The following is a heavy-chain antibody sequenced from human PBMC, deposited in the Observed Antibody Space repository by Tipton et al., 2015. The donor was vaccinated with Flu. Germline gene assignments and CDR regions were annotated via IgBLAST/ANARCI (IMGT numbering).Heavy chain of an antibody. V-gene: IGHV4-61*02. Sequence: LRLSCTVSGGSITSSTDYWSWIRQPAGKGLEWIGRIYTSGSTTYSPSLKSRVTISIDRSKNQFSLKLTSVTAADTAVYYCVRDYGDFNWFDPWGQGTLVTVSS. CDR2: IYTSGST. CDR1: GGSITSSTDY. D-gene: IGHD3-10*01. CDR3: VRDYGDFNWFDP. J-gene: IGHJ5*02.